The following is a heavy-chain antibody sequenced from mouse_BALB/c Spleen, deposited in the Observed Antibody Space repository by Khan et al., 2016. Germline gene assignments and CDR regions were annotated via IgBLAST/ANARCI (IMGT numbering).Heavy chain of an antibody. CDR1: GFDFSRYW. V-gene: IGHV4-1*02. CDR2: INPDSSTI. D-gene: IGHD1-1*01. CDR3: ARLCCYGSSDY. Sequence: EVKLLESGGGLVQPGGSLKLSCAASGFDFSRYWMSWVRQAPGKGLEWIGEINPDSSTINYTPSLKDKFIISRDNAKNTLYLQMSKVRSEDTARCYCARLCCYGSSDYWGQGTTLTVSA. J-gene: IGHJ2*01.